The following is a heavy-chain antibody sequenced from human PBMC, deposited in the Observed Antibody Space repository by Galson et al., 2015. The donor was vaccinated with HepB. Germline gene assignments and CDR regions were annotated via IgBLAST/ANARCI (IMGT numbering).Heavy chain of an antibody. Sequence: SLRLSCAASAFLFRNSVLSGVRQAPRKGLGWVSGISDSGGRTSFADSVQGPLTLSRDTSKNTLDLQMNSLRADDTAAYYCGKPGGGHWGQGTQVAGSS. CDR1: AFLFRNSV. J-gene: IGHJ4*02. D-gene: IGHD4-23*01. CDR2: ISDSGGRT. V-gene: IGHV3-23*01. CDR3: GKPGGGH.